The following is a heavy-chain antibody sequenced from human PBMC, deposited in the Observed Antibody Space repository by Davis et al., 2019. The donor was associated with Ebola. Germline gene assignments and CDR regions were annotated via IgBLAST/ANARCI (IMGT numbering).Heavy chain of an antibody. D-gene: IGHD3-22*01. CDR3: ARDFPAQDSRGYYHNTFDI. Sequence: GGSLRLSCAASGITLSSYSMNWVRQAPGKGLEWVSYIGGYSSTISYADSVKGRFTISRDNAKNSLYLQMNSLRDEDTAVYYCARDFPAQDSRGYYHNTFDIWGQGTMVTVSS. CDR1: GITLSSYS. V-gene: IGHV3-48*02. CDR2: IGGYSSTI. J-gene: IGHJ3*02.